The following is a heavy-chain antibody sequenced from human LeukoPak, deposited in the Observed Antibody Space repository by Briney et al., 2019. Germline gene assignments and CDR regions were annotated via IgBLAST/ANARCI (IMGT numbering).Heavy chain of an antibody. Sequence: PEGSLRLSCAASGFTFSGSAMHWVRQASGKGLEWVGRIRSKANSYAIAYAASVKGRFTISRDDSKNTAYLQMNSLKTEDTAVYYCTIRITIFGVVVDYWGQGTLVTVSS. CDR1: GFTFSGSA. V-gene: IGHV3-73*01. CDR2: IRSKANSYAI. CDR3: TIRITIFGVVVDY. J-gene: IGHJ4*02. D-gene: IGHD3-3*01.